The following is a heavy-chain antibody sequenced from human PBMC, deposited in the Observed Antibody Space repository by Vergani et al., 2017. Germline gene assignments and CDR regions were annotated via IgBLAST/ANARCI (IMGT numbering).Heavy chain of an antibody. J-gene: IGHJ4*02. Sequence: QVKLVQSGAEVKKPGASVKVSCKASGYTFTSYDTNWVRQATGQGLEWMGWMNPNSGNTGYAQKLQGRVTMTRNTSISTAYMELSSLRSEDTAVYYCARAKRYRSSFHYWGQGTLVTVSA. V-gene: IGHV1-8*01. CDR2: MNPNSGNT. D-gene: IGHD6-6*01. CDR3: ARAKRYRSSFHY. CDR1: GYTFTSYD.